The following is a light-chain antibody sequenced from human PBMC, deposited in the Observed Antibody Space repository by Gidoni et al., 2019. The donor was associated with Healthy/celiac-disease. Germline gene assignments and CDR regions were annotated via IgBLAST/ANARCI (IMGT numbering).Light chain of an antibody. V-gene: IGKV1-39*01. Sequence: DIQMTQSPSSLSAPVGDRVTITRRASHSINNYLNWYQQKLGKAPKLLIYGASSLQSGVPSRFSGSGISSRQPEDFATDYCQQSYSTPPMYTFXQXTKLEIK. CDR1: HSINNY. J-gene: IGKJ2*01. CDR3: QQSYSTPPMYT. CDR2: GAS.